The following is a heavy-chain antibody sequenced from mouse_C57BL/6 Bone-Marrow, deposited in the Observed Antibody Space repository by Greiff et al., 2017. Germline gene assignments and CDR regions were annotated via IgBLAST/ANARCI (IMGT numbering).Heavy chain of an antibody. CDR2: IDPEDGET. CDR3: TRSLIYYGTNY. J-gene: IGHJ2*01. CDR1: GFNIKDYY. Sequence: EVQLQQSGAELVKPGASVKLSCTASGFNIKDYYIHWVKQRTEQGLEWIGRIDPEDGETKYAPKLQDKATITADTSSKTAYLQLSSLTSEDTAVYYCTRSLIYYGTNYWGQGTTLTVSS. D-gene: IGHD1-1*01. V-gene: IGHV14-2*01.